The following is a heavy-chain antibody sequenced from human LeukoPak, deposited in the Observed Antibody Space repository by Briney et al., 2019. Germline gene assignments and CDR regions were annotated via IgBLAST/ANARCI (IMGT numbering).Heavy chain of an antibody. CDR3: ATDCSSTSCQPDY. J-gene: IGHJ4*02. CDR1: GFTFDSYA. CDR2: ISGTGGST. Sequence: GGSLRLSCAASGFTFDSYAVSWVRQAPGKGLEWVSVISGTGGSTYYADSVNGRFTISRDNSKNTLHLQMNSLRAEDTAVYYCATDCSSTSCQPDYWGQGTLVTVSS. D-gene: IGHD2-2*01. V-gene: IGHV3-23*01.